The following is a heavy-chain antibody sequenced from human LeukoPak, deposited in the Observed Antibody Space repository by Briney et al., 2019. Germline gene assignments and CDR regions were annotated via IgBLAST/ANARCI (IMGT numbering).Heavy chain of an antibody. J-gene: IGHJ4*02. CDR2: ISISSSYI. CDR3: ARDPARVRGPPNCSSTSCPRRPDRMLDY. CDR1: GFTFSSYS. Sequence: PGRSLRLSCAASGFTFSSYSMNWVRQAPGKGLEWVSSISISSSYIYYADSVKGRFTISRDNAKNSLYLQMNSLRAEDTAVYYCARDPARVRGPPNCSSTSCPRRPDRMLDYWGQGTLVTVSS. V-gene: IGHV3-21*01. D-gene: IGHD2-2*01.